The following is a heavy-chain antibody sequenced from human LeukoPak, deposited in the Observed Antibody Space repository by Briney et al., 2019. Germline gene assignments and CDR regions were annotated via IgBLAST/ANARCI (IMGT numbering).Heavy chain of an antibody. Sequence: SETLSLTCTVSGGSISSYYWSWIRQPAGKGLEWIGRIYTSGSTNYNPSLTSRVTMSVDTSKNQFSMKLSSVTAADTAVYYCARSSTRRIMITFGGVIASSNYYYYMDVCGKGTTVTVSS. D-gene: IGHD3-16*02. CDR3: ARSSTRRIMITFGGVIASSNYYYYMDV. V-gene: IGHV4-4*07. CDR2: IYTSGST. J-gene: IGHJ6*03. CDR1: GGSISSYY.